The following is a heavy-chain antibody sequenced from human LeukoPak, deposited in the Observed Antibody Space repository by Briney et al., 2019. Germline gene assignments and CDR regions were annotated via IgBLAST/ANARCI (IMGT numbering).Heavy chain of an antibody. CDR3: AKVFAVARAFDY. J-gene: IGHJ4*02. D-gene: IGHD6-19*01. V-gene: IGHV3-23*01. Sequence: GGSLRLSCAASGFTFSSYAMSWVRQAPGKGLEWVSAISGSGGSTYYADSVTGRFTISRDNSKNTLYLQMNSLRAEDTAVYYCAKVFAVARAFDYWGQGTLVTVSS. CDR1: GFTFSSYA. CDR2: ISGSGGST.